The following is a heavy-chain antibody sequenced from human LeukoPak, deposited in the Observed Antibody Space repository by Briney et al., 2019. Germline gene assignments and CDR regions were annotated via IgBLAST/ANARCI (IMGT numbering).Heavy chain of an antibody. Sequence: GGSLSLSCAASGFTFSSYAMSWVRQAPGKGLEWVSAISGSGGSTYYADSVKGRFTISRDNSKNTLYLQMNSLRAEDTAVYYCAKGNGRSTSCYSRWGQGTLVTVSS. V-gene: IGHV3-23*01. D-gene: IGHD2-2*02. J-gene: IGHJ4*02. CDR3: AKGNGRSTSCYSR. CDR1: GFTFSSYA. CDR2: ISGSGGST.